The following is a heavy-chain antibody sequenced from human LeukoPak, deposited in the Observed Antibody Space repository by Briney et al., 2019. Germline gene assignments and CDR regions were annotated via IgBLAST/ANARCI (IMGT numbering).Heavy chain of an antibody. CDR1: GGSFSGYY. CDR2: INHSGST. CDR3: ARVGSYNWSYGNWKWFDP. V-gene: IGHV4-34*01. Sequence: KTSETLSLTCAVYGGSFSGYYWSWIRQPPGNGLEWIGEINHSGSTNYNPSLKSRATISPDTSKNQFSLKLSSVAAADAAVYYCARVGSYNWSYGNWKWFDPWGQGTLVTVSS. J-gene: IGHJ5*02. D-gene: IGHD1-7*01.